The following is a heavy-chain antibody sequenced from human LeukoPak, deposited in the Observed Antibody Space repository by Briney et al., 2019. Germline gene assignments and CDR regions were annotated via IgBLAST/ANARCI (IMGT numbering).Heavy chain of an antibody. Sequence: GGSLRLSCAASGFTFSSYAMSWVRQAPGKGLEWVSAISGSGGSTYYADSVKGRFTISRDNSKNTLYLQMNSLRVEDTATYYCAKHVGEYSSSWYNNWGQGTLVTVSS. V-gene: IGHV3-23*01. CDR3: AKHVGEYSSSWYNN. D-gene: IGHD6-13*01. J-gene: IGHJ4*02. CDR2: ISGSGGST. CDR1: GFTFSSYA.